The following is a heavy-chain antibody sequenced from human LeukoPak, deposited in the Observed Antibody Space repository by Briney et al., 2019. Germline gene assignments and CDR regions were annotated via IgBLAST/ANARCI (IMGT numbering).Heavy chain of an antibody. J-gene: IGHJ4*02. V-gene: IGHV1-18*01. CDR3: ARDRGDYYGSGTPPDY. CDR1: GYTFTSYG. Sequence: ASVKVSCKASGYTFTSYGISWVRQAPGQGLEWMGWISAYNGNTNYAQKLQGRVTMTTDTSTSTAYMELRSLRSDDTAVYYCARDRGDYYGSGTPPDYWGQGTLVTVSS. D-gene: IGHD3-10*01. CDR2: ISAYNGNT.